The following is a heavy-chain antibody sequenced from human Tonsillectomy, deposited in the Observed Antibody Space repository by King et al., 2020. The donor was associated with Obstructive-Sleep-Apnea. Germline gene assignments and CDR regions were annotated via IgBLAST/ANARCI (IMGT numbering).Heavy chain of an antibody. CDR3: TLMALTLVFDY. V-gene: IGHV3-23*04. J-gene: IGHJ4*02. CDR2: ISASGDST. Sequence: VQLVESGGGLLQPGGSLRLSCAASGFTFSNYAMSWVRQAPGKGLEWGSAISASGDSTYYADSVKGRFSISRDNSKNTLYLQMNSLRAEDTAVYYCTLMALTLVFDYWGQGTLVTVSS. CDR1: GFTFSNYA. D-gene: IGHD5-24*01.